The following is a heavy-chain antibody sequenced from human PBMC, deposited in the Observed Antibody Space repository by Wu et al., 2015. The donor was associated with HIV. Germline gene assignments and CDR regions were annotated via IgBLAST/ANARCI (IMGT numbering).Heavy chain of an antibody. CDR2: TSPIIGTP. CDR3: ARRLVLAGSASDL. D-gene: IGHD3-9*01. Sequence: QVQLVQSGAEVKKPGSSVKVSCKASGGAFSSYAVSWVRQAPGQGLEWMGGTSPIIGTPKYAQNFQGRVTMITDESTSTAYVELKSPTSEDTATYYCARRLVLAGSASDLWGQGTMVTVSS. CDR1: GGAFSSYA. J-gene: IGHJ3*01. V-gene: IGHV1-69*05.